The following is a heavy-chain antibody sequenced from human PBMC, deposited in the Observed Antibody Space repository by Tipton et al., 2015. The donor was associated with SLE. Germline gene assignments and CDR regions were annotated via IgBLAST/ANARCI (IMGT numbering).Heavy chain of an antibody. Sequence: SGAEVKKPGESLKISCQGSGYSFSDYWIAWVRQMPGKGLEWMGIIYPTDSKTRYSPPFQGQVTISADKSISTAYLQWNSLKPSDTAIYYCARLRQQLVWGAFDIWGQGTMVTVSS. V-gene: IGHV5-51*03. CDR2: IYPTDSKT. J-gene: IGHJ3*02. CDR3: ARLRQQLVWGAFDI. D-gene: IGHD6-13*01. CDR1: GYSFSDYW.